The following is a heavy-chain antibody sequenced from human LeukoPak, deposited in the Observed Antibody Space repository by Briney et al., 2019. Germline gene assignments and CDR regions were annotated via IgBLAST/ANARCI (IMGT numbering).Heavy chain of an antibody. CDR3: STGGYYFDY. J-gene: IGHJ4*02. CDR2: IKSKPDGETT. D-gene: IGHD3-10*01. CDR1: GFTFSNAW. V-gene: IGHV3-15*01. Sequence: GGSLRLSCKGSGFTFSNAWMNWVRRAPGKGLEWVGRIKSKPDGETTDYAAPVKGRFTISRDDSQNTVYVQMSSLRTEDTAVYYCSTGGYYFDYWGQGTLVTVSS.